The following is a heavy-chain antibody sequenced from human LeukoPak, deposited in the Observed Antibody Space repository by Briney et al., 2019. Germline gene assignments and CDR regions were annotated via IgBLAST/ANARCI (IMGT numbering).Heavy chain of an antibody. D-gene: IGHD6-6*01. CDR3: ARFPDPRSSQQQYYYYYYGMDV. CDR1: GYSFTSYW. V-gene: IGHV5-51*01. Sequence: GGSLKISCKGSGYSFTSYWIGWVRQMPGKGLEWMGIIYPGDSDTRYSPSFQGQVTISADKSISTAYLQWSSLKASDTAMYYCARFPDPRSSQQQYYYYYYGMDVWGQGTTVTVSS. J-gene: IGHJ6*02. CDR2: IYPGDSDT.